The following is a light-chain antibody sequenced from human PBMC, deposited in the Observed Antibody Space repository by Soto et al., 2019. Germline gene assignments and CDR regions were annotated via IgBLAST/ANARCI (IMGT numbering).Light chain of an antibody. CDR1: SSDIGDYTY. CDR2: DVT. J-gene: IGLJ3*02. Sequence: QSVLTQPRSVSGSPGQSVTISCTGTSSDIGDYTYVSWYQQHPGKAPKLMIYDVTKRPSGVPDRFSGSKSGNTASLTISGLQAEDEADYYCCSYAGIYTWVFGGGTKLTV. CDR3: CSYAGIYTWV. V-gene: IGLV2-11*01.